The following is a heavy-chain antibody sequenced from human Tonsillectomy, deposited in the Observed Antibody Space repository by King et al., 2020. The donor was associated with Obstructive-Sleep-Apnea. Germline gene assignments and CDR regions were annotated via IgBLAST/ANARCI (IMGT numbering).Heavy chain of an antibody. CDR1: GFTFSSNC. V-gene: IGHV3-30*18. CDR2: ISYEGSLN. Sequence: VQLVESGGGGVQPGRSLRLSFAEYGFTFSSNCSDGVRQVPGKGLDWVALISYEGSLNFYADSVKGRFTISRDNSKHTLFVQMNSLRAEDTAVYYCAKDRHGSGGGGMDVWGQGTTVTVSS. J-gene: IGHJ6*02. CDR3: AKDRHGSGGGGMDV. D-gene: IGHD3-10*01.